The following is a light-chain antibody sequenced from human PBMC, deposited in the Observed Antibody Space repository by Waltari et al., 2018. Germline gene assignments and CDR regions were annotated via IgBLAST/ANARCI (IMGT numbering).Light chain of an antibody. CDR1: TSDVGSYDL. CDR2: EVF. J-gene: IGLJ1*01. CDR3: CSYAGRGTYV. V-gene: IGLV2-23*02. Sequence: QSALTHPASVSGTPGQSITTSCSGTTSDVGSYDLVPWYQQHPGEAPKLLICEVFKRPPDTSSRFSGAKSGSTASLTISGLQPEDEADYYCCSYAGRGTYVFGSGTKVTVL.